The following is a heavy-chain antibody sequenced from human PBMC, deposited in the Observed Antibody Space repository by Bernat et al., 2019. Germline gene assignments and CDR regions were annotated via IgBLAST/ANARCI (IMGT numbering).Heavy chain of an antibody. CDR2: ISGDGGST. CDR1: GFTFDDYA. D-gene: IGHD3-3*01. J-gene: IGHJ4*02. CDR3: EKVSAYDFWSGYVDY. V-gene: IGHV3-43*02. Sequence: EVQLVESGGGVVQPGGSLRLSCAASGFTFDDYAMHWVRQAPGKGLEWVSLISGDGGSTYYADSVKGRFTISRDNSKNSLYLQMNSLRTEDTALYYCEKVSAYDFWSGYVDYWGQGTLVTVSS.